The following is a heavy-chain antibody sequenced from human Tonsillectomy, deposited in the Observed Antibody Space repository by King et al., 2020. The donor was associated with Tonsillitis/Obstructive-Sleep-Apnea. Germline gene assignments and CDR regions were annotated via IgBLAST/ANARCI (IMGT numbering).Heavy chain of an antibody. J-gene: IGHJ5*01. Sequence: VQLVESGAEVKKTGASVKVSCKASGYTFTSYGISWVRQAPGQGLEWMGWNSAYNGNTNYAQKFQGRVTMTTDTSTSTAYMELRSLRSDDTAVYYCATIKEEMYYYDSSCYYLGAWFASWGQGTLVTVSS. D-gene: IGHD3-22*01. V-gene: IGHV1-18*01. CDR2: NSAYNGNT. CDR3: ATIKEEMYYYDSSCYYLGAWFAS. CDR1: GYTFTSYG.